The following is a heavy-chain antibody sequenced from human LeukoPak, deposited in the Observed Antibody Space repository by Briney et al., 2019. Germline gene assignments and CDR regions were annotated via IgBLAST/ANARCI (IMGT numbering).Heavy chain of an antibody. D-gene: IGHD3-3*01. Sequence: AGGSLTLSCAASGCTFKNFARHWVRQAPGKGLAWVRLISPDGSLQNYADSVTARLTISRDNSRNTLFLQMNSLRPEDTAVYYCARGSGYFDPRGQGALVTVSS. V-gene: IGHV3-30*04. J-gene: IGHJ4*02. CDR1: GCTFKNFA. CDR2: ISPDGSLQ. CDR3: ARGSGYFDP.